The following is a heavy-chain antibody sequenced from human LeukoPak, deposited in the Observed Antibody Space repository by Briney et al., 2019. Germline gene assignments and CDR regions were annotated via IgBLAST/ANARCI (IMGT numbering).Heavy chain of an antibody. J-gene: IGHJ4*02. V-gene: IGHV3-23*01. Sequence: GVSLTLSCAASGFSFSQHAMSLLRQAPGKALEWVSSISSSGGSIYYVDFVKGRFTISRDNSKNTLYLQINRRGPVRIGVYYCLSDYSWKPYFYYWGQGTLVTVSS. D-gene: IGHD1-1*01. CDR3: LSDYSWKPYFYY. CDR2: ISSSGGSI. CDR1: GFSFSQHA.